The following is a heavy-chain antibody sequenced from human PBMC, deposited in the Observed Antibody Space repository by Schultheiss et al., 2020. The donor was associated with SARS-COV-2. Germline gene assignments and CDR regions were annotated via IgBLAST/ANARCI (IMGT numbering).Heavy chain of an antibody. CDR2: IYYSGST. D-gene: IGHD3-10*01. J-gene: IGHJ6*02. CDR3: ARCPLWFGSLYYYGMDV. CDR1: GGSFSGYY. V-gene: IGHV4-34*01. Sequence: GSLRLSCAVYGGSFSGYYWSWIRQPPGKGLEWIGSIYYSGSTYYNPSLKSRVTISVDTSKNQFSLKLSSVTAADTAVYYCARCPLWFGSLYYYGMDVWGQGTTVTVSS.